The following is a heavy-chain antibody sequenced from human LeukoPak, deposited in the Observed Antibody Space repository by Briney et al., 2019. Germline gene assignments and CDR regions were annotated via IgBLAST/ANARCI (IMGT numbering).Heavy chain of an antibody. Sequence: QAGGSLRLSCAASGFTFSSYWMSWVRQAPGKGLEWVANIKQDGSEKYYVDSVKGRFTISRDNAKNSLYLQMNSLRAEDTAVYYCARTHYYDSSGYLGYWGQGTLVTVSS. V-gene: IGHV3-7*03. CDR1: GFTFSSYW. CDR2: IKQDGSEK. J-gene: IGHJ4*02. D-gene: IGHD3-22*01. CDR3: ARTHYYDSSGYLGY.